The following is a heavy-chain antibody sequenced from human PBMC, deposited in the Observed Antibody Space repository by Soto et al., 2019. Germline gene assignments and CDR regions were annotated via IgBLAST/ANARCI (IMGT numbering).Heavy chain of an antibody. D-gene: IGHD2-15*01. V-gene: IGHV3-30*18. CDR2: ISYGGSHK. Sequence: GGSLRLSCTASGFTFSEYGIHWVRQAPGKGLEWVAVISYGGSHKYYAGSVKGRFTISRDDSKNTVYLQMNSLKTDDTAVYYCAKEMFPRTVLDGSSPWGDFWGRGSLVTVSS. J-gene: IGHJ4*02. CDR3: AKEMFPRTVLDGSSPWGDF. CDR1: GFTFSEYG.